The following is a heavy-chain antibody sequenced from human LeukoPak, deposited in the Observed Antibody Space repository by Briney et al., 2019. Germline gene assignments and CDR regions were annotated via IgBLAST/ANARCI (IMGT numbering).Heavy chain of an antibody. Sequence: ASVKVSCKASGYTFTSYGISWVRQAPGKGLEGMGWISAYNGNTNYAQKLQGRVTMATDTSTSTAYMELRSLRSDDTAVYYCARANIVVVPAADYWYFDLWGRGTLVTVSS. V-gene: IGHV1-18*01. CDR3: ARANIVVVPAADYWYFDL. CDR1: GYTFTSYG. J-gene: IGHJ2*01. CDR2: ISAYNGNT. D-gene: IGHD2-2*01.